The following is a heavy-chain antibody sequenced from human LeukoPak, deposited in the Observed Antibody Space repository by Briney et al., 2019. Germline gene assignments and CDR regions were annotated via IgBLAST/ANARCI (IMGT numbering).Heavy chain of an antibody. J-gene: IGHJ4*02. CDR1: GFTFRTYW. D-gene: IGHD5-12*01. Sequence: GGSLGLSCVASGFTFRTYWMSWLRQPPGKGPEWVANIKTDGSEEWYADSVRGRFSISRDNAKNSLFLQMNRLRAEDTAVYYCARDLAGYADWGQGTLVTVS. CDR3: ARDLAGYAD. CDR2: IKTDGSEE. V-gene: IGHV3-7*01.